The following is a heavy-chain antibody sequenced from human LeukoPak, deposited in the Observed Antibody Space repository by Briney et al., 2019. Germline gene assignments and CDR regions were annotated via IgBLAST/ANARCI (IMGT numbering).Heavy chain of an antibody. CDR3: ATISGYDSG. D-gene: IGHD5-12*01. CDR2: ISYDGSNK. J-gene: IGHJ4*02. V-gene: IGHV3-30*03. Sequence: GGSLRLSCAASGFTFSSYGMHWVRQAPGKGLEWVAVISYDGSNKYYADSVKGRFTISRDNSKNTLYLQMNSLRAEDTAVYYCATISGYDSGWGQGTLATVSS. CDR1: GFTFSSYG.